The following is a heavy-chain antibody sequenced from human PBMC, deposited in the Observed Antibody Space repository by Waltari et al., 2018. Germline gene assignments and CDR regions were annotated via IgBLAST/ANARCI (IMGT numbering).Heavy chain of an antibody. J-gene: IGHJ4*02. Sequence: QVQLVQPGAEVKRPGAAVKVSCKGSGYTFGDYYLHWVRQAPGQGLEWMAWITPYSGGTYSAQKSQGRVTMARDTSISTAYMELSGLTSDDTAVYYCARAPDFDTWGQGTQVTVSS. V-gene: IGHV1-2*02. CDR1: GYTFGDYY. CDR3: ARAPDFDT. CDR2: ITPYSGGT.